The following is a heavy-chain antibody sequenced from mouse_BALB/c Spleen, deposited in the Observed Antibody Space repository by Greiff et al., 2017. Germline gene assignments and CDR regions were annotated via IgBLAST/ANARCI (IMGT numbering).Heavy chain of an antibody. CDR3: ARFWSPYAMDY. V-gene: IGHV1S126*01. Sequence: VQLQQSGPQLVRPGASVKISCKASGYSFTSYWMHWVKQRPGQGLEWIGMIDPSDSETRLNQKFKDKATLTVDKSSSTAYMQLSSPTSEDSAVYYCARFWSPYAMDYWGQGTSVTVSS. CDR2: IDPSDSET. J-gene: IGHJ4*01. CDR1: GYSFTSYW.